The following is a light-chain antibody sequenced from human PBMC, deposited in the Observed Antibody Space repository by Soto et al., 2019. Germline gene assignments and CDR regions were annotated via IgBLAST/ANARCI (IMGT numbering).Light chain of an antibody. Sequence: EIVLTQSRCTLSLSPGERATLSCKASQSVNNYYLAWYQQKPGQAPRLVIFGASSRATGIPDRFSGSGSGTDFTLTISRVEPADFAVYYCQQYGNSKYTFGQGTKLEIK. CDR1: QSVNNYY. J-gene: IGKJ2*01. V-gene: IGKV3-20*01. CDR2: GAS. CDR3: QQYGNSKYT.